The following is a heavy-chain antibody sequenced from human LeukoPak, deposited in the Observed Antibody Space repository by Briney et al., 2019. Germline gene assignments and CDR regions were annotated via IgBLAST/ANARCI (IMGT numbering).Heavy chain of an antibody. Sequence: LPGGSLRLSCAASGFTFSTYGMHWVRQAPGKGLEWVAVIWYDGSNKYYADSVKGRFTISRDNSKNTLYLQVNSLRAEDTAVYYCAREGITGTTGDYWGQGTLVTVSS. CDR2: IWYDGSNK. D-gene: IGHD1-7*01. CDR1: GFTFSTYG. CDR3: AREGITGTTGDY. V-gene: IGHV3-33*01. J-gene: IGHJ4*02.